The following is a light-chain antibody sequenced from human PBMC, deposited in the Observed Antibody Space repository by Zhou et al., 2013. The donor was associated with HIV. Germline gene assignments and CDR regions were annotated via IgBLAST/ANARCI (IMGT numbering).Light chain of an antibody. V-gene: IGKV2-30*02. Sequence: DVVMTQSPLSLPVTLGQPASISCRSSQSLVHSDGNTYLNWFHQRPGQSPRRLIYAVSNRDSGVPDRFSATGSGTDFTLKISRVEAEDVGVYYCVQGTYWPYTFGQGTKLQIK. CDR1: QSLVHSDGNTY. J-gene: IGKJ2*01. CDR2: AVS. CDR3: VQGTYWPYT.